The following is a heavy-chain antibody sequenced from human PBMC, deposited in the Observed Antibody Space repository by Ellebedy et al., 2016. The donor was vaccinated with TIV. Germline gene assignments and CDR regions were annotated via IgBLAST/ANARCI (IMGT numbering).Heavy chain of an antibody. Sequence: GESLKISCAASGFTFSTYNINWVRQAPGKGLEWVSFINSGSTATYYADSVKGRFTISRDNAKNSLYLQMNNLRAEDTAVYYCASNCGGDCYLGYWGQGTLVTVSS. J-gene: IGHJ4*02. V-gene: IGHV3-48*01. CDR3: ASNCGGDCYLGY. CDR1: GFTFSTYN. CDR2: INSGSTAT. D-gene: IGHD2-21*02.